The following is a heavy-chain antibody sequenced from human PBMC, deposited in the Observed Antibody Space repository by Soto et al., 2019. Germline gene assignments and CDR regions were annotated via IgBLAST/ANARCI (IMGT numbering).Heavy chain of an antibody. CDR3: AKDSCSSTSCPLGNPWFDP. CDR2: ISGSGGST. V-gene: IGHV3-23*01. J-gene: IGHJ5*02. CDR1: GFTFSSYA. D-gene: IGHD2-2*01. Sequence: GGSLRLSCAASGFTFSSYAMSWVRQAPGKGLEWVSAISGSGGSTYYADSVKGRFTISRDNSKNTLYLQMNSLRAEDTAVYYCAKDSCSSTSCPLGNPWFDPWGQGTLVTVSS.